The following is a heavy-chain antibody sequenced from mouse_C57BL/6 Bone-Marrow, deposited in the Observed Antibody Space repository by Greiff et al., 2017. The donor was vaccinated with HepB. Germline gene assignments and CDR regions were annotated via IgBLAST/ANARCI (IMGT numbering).Heavy chain of an antibody. CDR2: IWSDGST. J-gene: IGHJ2*01. CDR1: GFSLTSYG. Sequence: VQLQQSGPGLVAPSQSLSITCTVSGFSLTSYGVHWVRQPPGKGLEWLVVIWSDGSTTYNSALKSRLSISKDNSKSQVFLKMNSLQTDDTAMYYCARHHHFYYYFDYWGQGTTLTVSS. V-gene: IGHV2-6-1*01. D-gene: IGHD1-1*01. CDR3: ARHHHFYYYFDY.